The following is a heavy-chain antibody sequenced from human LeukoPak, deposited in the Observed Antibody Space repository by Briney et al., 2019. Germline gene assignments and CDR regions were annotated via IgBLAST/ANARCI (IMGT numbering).Heavy chain of an antibody. CDR1: GGSFSGYY. J-gene: IGHJ4*02. Sequence: PSETLSLTCAVYGGSFSGYYWSWIRQPPGKGLEWIGEINHSGSTNYNPSLKSRVTISVDTSKNQFSLKLSSVAAADTAVYYCARRQLDYWGQGTLVTVSS. CDR2: INHSGST. V-gene: IGHV4-34*01. D-gene: IGHD6-13*01. CDR3: ARRQLDY.